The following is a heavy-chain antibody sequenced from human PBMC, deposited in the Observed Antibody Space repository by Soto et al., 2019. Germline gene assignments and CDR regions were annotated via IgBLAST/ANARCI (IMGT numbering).Heavy chain of an antibody. CDR2: IIPILGIA. V-gene: IGHV1-69*02. CDR3: ASLSWTIYYGSGKDAFDI. J-gene: IGHJ3*02. D-gene: IGHD3-10*01. CDR1: GGTFSSYT. Sequence: SVKVSCKASGGTFSSYTISWVRQAPGQGLEWMGRIIPILGIANYAQKFQGRVTITADKSTSTAYMELSSLRSEDTAVYYCASLSWTIYYGSGKDAFDIWGQGTMVTVSS.